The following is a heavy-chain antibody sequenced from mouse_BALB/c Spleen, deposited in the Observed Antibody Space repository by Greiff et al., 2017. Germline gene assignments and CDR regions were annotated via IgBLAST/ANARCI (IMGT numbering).Heavy chain of an antibody. V-gene: IGHV5-17*02. J-gene: IGHJ4*01. Sequence: EVKLVESGGGLVQPGGSRKLSCAASGFTFSSFGMHWVRQAPEKGLEWVAYISSGSSTIYYADTVKGRFTISGDNPKNTLFLQMTSLRSEDTAMYYCARRAYYGNYNYAMDYWGQGTSVTVSS. CDR3: ARRAYYGNYNYAMDY. CDR1: GFTFSSFG. D-gene: IGHD2-10*01. CDR2: ISSGSSTI.